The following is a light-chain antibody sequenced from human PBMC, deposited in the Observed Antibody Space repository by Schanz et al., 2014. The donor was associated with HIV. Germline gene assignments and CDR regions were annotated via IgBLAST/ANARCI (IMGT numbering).Light chain of an antibody. CDR2: DVI. Sequence: QSALTQPASVSGSPGQSITISCTGTSSDVGGYNYASLYQQHPGKAPKLLIYDVINRPSGVSNRLSGSKSGNTASLTISGLQAEDEADYYCSSYTSSRTLVFGGGTKLTVL. V-gene: IGLV2-14*03. J-gene: IGLJ3*02. CDR1: SSDVGGYNY. CDR3: SSYTSSRTLV.